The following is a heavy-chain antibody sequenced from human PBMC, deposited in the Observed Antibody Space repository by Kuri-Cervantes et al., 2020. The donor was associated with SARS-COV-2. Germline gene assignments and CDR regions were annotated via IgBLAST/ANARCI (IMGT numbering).Heavy chain of an antibody. Sequence: SETLSLTCTVSGGSISSTSSYWGWIRQPPGKGLECIGTIYYGGGTYYNPSLKSRITISVDTSKNQFSLRLSSVTAADTAVYYCARHATGYSSSSYLGYYAMDVWGKGTTVTVSS. CDR1: GGSISSTSSY. CDR3: ARHATGYSSSSYLGYYAMDV. CDR2: IYYGGGT. V-gene: IGHV4-39*01. J-gene: IGHJ6*04. D-gene: IGHD6-13*01.